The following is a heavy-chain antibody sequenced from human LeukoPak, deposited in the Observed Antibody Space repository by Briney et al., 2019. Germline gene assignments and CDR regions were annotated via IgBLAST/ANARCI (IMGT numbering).Heavy chain of an antibody. D-gene: IGHD1-1*01. V-gene: IGHV3-33*08. J-gene: IGHJ6*02. CDR2: IRYDGSNK. CDR1: GFTFSSCG. CDR3: ARDGEGTGTEDYYYYGMDV. Sequence: GGSLRLSCAASGFTFSSCGMNWVRQAPGKGLEWMALIRYDGSNKYYADSVKGRFTISRDNAKNSLYLQMNSLRAEDTAVYYCARDGEGTGTEDYYYYGMDVWGQGTTVTVSS.